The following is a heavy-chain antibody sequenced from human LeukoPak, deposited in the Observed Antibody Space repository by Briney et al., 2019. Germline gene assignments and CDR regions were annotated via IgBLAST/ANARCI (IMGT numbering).Heavy chain of an antibody. CDR3: ARDAGDALVE. Sequence: GGSLRLSCAASGFTFSNHAMTWVRQAPGKGLEWVSAISGSGGNTYYADSVKGRFTISRDNSKNTLYLQMNSLRAEDTAVYYCARDAGDALVEWGQGTLVTVSS. J-gene: IGHJ4*02. D-gene: IGHD2-15*01. CDR2: ISGSGGNT. V-gene: IGHV3-23*01. CDR1: GFTFSNHA.